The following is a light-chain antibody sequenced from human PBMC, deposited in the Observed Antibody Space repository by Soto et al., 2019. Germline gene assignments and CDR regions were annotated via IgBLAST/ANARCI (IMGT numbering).Light chain of an antibody. J-gene: IGLJ1*01. V-gene: IGLV2-11*01. Sequence: QSALTQPRSVSGSPGQSVTISCTGTSSDVGGYNYVSWYQQHPGKAPKLMIYDVSKRPSAVPDRFSGSKSGNTASLTISGLKAEDEADYYCCSYAGSYTRYVFGTGTKLTVL. CDR3: CSYAGSYTRYV. CDR1: SSDVGGYNY. CDR2: DVS.